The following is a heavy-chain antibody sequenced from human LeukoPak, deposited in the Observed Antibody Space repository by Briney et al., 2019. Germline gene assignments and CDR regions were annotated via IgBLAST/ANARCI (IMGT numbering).Heavy chain of an antibody. J-gene: IGHJ6*02. CDR1: GGSISSGGYY. Sequence: SETLSLTCTVSGGSISSGGYYWSWIRQHPGKGLEWIGYIYYSGSTNYNPSLKSRVTISVDTSKNQFSLKLSSVTAADTAVYYCARGLRSGFLFYGMDVWGQGTTVTVSS. CDR3: ARGLRSGFLFYGMDV. D-gene: IGHD6-19*01. V-gene: IGHV4-61*08. CDR2: IYYSGST.